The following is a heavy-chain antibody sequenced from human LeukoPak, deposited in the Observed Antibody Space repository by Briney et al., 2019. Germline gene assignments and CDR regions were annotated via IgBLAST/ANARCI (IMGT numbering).Heavy chain of an antibody. CDR3: TRPTFVFGVVPDYYYYMDV. Sequence: GGSLKLSCAASGLTFSGSAMDWVRQASGKGLEWVGRIRSQANSYATAYAASVKGRFTISSDGSKNTAYLQMNSLKTEDTAVYYCTRPTFVFGVVPDYYYYMDVWGKGTTVTVSS. CDR2: IRSQANSYAT. D-gene: IGHD3-3*01. V-gene: IGHV3-73*01. CDR1: GLTFSGSA. J-gene: IGHJ6*03.